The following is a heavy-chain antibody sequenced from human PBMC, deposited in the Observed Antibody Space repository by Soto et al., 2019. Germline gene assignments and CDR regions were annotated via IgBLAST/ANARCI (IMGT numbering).Heavy chain of an antibody. CDR1: GGSISSGGYS. CDR3: AAGGGLPRYY. V-gene: IGHV4-30-2*01. D-gene: IGHD5-12*01. Sequence: QLQLQESGSGLVKPSQTLSLTCAVSGGSISSGGYSWSWIRQPPGKGLEWIGYIYHSGSTYYNPSLKSRVTISVDRSKHQFSLKLSSVTAADPAVYYCAAGGGLPRYYWGQGTLVTVSS. J-gene: IGHJ4*02. CDR2: IYHSGST.